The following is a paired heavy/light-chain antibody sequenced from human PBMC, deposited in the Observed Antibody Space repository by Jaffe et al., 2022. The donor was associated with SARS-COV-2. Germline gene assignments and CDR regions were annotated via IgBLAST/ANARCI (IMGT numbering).Light chain of an antibody. Sequence: QTVVTQEPSLTVSPGGTVTLTCASSTGAVTSGYYPNWFQQKPGQAPRALIYSTINKHSWTPARFSGSLLGGKAALTLSGVQPEDEAEYYCLLYYGGAVLFGGGTKLTVL. J-gene: IGLJ2*01. CDR3: LLYYGGAVL. CDR2: STI. CDR1: TGAVTSGYY. V-gene: IGLV7-43*01.
Heavy chain of an antibody. D-gene: IGHD6-6*01. J-gene: IGHJ4*02. V-gene: IGHV3-11*06. Sequence: QVQLVESGGGLVKPGGSLRLSCAASGFTFSDYYMNWIRQAPGKGLEWVSYISTSSSYTEYADSVKGRVTISRDNAKNSLYLHMNSLRAEDTAVYHCARGLYSSSSRPLDYWGQGTLVTVSS. CDR1: GFTFSDYY. CDR2: ISTSSSYT. CDR3: ARGLYSSSSRPLDY.